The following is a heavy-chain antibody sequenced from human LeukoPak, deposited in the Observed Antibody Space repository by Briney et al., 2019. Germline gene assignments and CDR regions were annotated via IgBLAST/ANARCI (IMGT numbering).Heavy chain of an antibody. CDR1: GFTFSSYG. D-gene: IGHD6-13*01. CDR3: AKDRRPNSYNSRWLDY. CDR2: IRYDGSNK. V-gene: IGHV3-30*02. Sequence: PGGSLRLSCAASGFTFSSYGMHWVRQAPGKGLEWVAFIRYDGSNKYYADSVKGRFTISRDNSKNTLYLQMNSLRAEDTAVYYCAKDRRPNSYNSRWLDYRGQGTLVTVSS. J-gene: IGHJ4*02.